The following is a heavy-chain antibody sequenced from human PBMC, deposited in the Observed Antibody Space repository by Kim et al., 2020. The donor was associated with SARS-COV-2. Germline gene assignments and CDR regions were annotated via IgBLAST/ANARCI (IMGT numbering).Heavy chain of an antibody. CDR2: INHSGST. Sequence: SETLSLTCAVYGGSFSGYYWSWIRQPPGKGLEWIGEINHSGSTNYNPSLKSRVTISVDTSKNQFSLKLSSVTAADTAVYYCARGLALEWLHYGMDVWGQGTTVTVSS. CDR3: ARGLALEWLHYGMDV. V-gene: IGHV4-34*01. D-gene: IGHD3-3*01. CDR1: GGSFSGYY. J-gene: IGHJ6*02.